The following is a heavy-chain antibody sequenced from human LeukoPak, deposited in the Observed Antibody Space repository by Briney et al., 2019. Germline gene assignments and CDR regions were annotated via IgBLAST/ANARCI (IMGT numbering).Heavy chain of an antibody. CDR3: ASLTGYSSGWATYYFDY. J-gene: IGHJ4*02. Sequence: SETLSLTCTVSGGSISSYYWSWIRQPPGKGLEWIGYIYYSGSTNYNPSLKSRVTISVDTSKNQFSLKLSSVTAADTAVYYCASLTGYSSGWATYYFDYWGQGTLVTVSS. CDR1: GGSISSYY. D-gene: IGHD6-19*01. V-gene: IGHV4-59*12. CDR2: IYYSGST.